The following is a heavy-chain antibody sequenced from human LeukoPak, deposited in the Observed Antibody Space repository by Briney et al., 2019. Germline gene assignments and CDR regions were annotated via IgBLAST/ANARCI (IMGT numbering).Heavy chain of an antibody. CDR2: IHSDGSST. CDR1: GFTSSTYW. J-gene: IGHJ5*02. CDR3: GRLLYSSSFSWFDP. Sequence: GGSLRLSCVASGFTSSTYWMHWVRQAPGKGPVWVSRIHSDGSSTIYADSVKGRFTISRDNAKNTLYLQMNSLRAEDTAVYYCGRLLYSSSFSWFDPWGQGTRVTVSS. D-gene: IGHD6-6*01. V-gene: IGHV3-74*01.